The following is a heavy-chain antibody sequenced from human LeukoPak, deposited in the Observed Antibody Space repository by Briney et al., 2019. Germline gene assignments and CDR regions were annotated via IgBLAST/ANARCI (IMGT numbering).Heavy chain of an antibody. CDR3: ASPRTSYRYTFDY. CDR2: ISTSGST. Sequence: WIRQAPGKGLGWIGYISTSGSTNYNPSLKSRVSISLDTSNNRFSLNLNFVTAADTAVYFCASPRTSYRYTFDYWGPGALVTVPS. J-gene: IGHJ4*02. D-gene: IGHD5-18*01. V-gene: IGHV4-4*09.